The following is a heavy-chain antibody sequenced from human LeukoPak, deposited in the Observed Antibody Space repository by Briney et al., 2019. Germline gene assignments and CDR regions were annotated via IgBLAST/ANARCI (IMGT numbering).Heavy chain of an antibody. V-gene: IGHV4-38-2*02. D-gene: IGHD6-13*01. CDR3: ARGYSSSWFYFDS. Sequence: KTSETLSLTCTVSGGSISSTFYWVWIRQPPGKGLEWIGSIYHSGNNYYNPSLKNRVTMSVDTSKNQFSLHLTSVTAADTAVYYCARGYSSSWFYFDSWGQGTLVTVSS. CDR2: IYHSGNN. CDR1: GGSISSTFY. J-gene: IGHJ4*02.